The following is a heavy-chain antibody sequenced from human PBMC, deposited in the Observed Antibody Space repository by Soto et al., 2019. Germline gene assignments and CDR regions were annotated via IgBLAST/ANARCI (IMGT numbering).Heavy chain of an antibody. Sequence: QVQLVQSGAEVKKPGSSVKVSCKASGGTFSSYAISWVRQAPGQGLEWMGGIIPIFGTADYAQKFQGGVTIPADESTSTGNMELSSLRFEDTAVYYCASHYDSSGYYYRGLDYWGQGTLVNVSS. CDR2: IIPIFGTA. J-gene: IGHJ4*02. CDR1: GGTFSSYA. V-gene: IGHV1-69*12. D-gene: IGHD3-22*01. CDR3: ASHYDSSGYYYRGLDY.